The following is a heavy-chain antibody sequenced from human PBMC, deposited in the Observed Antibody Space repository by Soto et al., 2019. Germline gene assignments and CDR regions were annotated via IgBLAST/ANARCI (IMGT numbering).Heavy chain of an antibody. V-gene: IGHV4-39*01. CDR2: IYYSGST. Sequence: QLQLQESGPGLVKPSETLSLTCTVSGGSISSSSYYWGWIRQPPGKGLEGIGSIYYSGSTYYNPSLKSRVTISVATSNTQFPLKLSSVTAADTAVYYCAARFDYWGQGTLVTVSS. CDR1: GGSISSSSYY. CDR3: AARFDY. J-gene: IGHJ4*02.